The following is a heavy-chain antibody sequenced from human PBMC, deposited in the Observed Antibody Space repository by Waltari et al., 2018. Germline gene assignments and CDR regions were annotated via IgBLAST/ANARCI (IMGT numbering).Heavy chain of an antibody. J-gene: IGHJ6*02. CDR3: ARVFGSAYGIYGMDV. Sequence: QVQLQQWGAGLLKPSETLSLTCAVYGGSFSGYYWSWIRQPPGKGLEWIGEINHSGSTNYNPSLKSRVTISVDTSKNQFSLKLSSVTAADTAVYYCARVFGSAYGIYGMDVWGQGTTVTVSS. CDR2: INHSGST. CDR1: GGSFSGYY. V-gene: IGHV4-34*01. D-gene: IGHD3-3*01.